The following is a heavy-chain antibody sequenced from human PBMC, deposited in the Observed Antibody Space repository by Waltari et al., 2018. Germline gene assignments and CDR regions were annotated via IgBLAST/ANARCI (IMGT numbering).Heavy chain of an antibody. CDR1: GFTFHSHW. CDR3: ASDCCGSGYRIHY. CDR2: IDDDGSSA. Sequence: DVHLVESGGGLVQQRGSLRLSCTVSGFTFHSHWMHWFRQVPGKGLVWISRIDDDGSSAIDADSVKGRFTVSRDNAKNTLYLEMNNLKAEDTAVYYCASDCCGSGYRIHYWGQGTLVNVSS. V-gene: IGHV3-74*01. D-gene: IGHD3-3*01. J-gene: IGHJ4*02.